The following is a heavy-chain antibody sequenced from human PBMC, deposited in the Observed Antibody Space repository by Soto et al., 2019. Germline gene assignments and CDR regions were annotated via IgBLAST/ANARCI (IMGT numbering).Heavy chain of an antibody. V-gene: IGHV3-30*04. Sequence: QVQLVESGGGVVQPGRSVRLSCAASGFTFSSYAMHWVRQALRKGLEWVAVISYDGRNKYYADSVKGRFTISRDNSKNTLNLQMNSLRAEDTAVYYCARDRGNYYGLDVWGQGTTVTVSS. CDR2: ISYDGRNK. CDR1: GFTFSSYA. J-gene: IGHJ6*02. CDR3: ARDRGNYYGLDV.